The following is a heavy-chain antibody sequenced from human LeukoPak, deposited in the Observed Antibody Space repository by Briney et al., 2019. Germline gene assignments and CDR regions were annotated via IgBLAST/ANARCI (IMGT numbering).Heavy chain of an antibody. Sequence: SVKVSCKASGGTFSSYAISWVRQAPGQGLERMGGIIPIFGTANYAQKFQDGVTITADESTSTAYMELSSLRSEDTAVYYCARDSPYSNYGGYWGQGNLVTVSS. CDR1: GGTFSSYA. D-gene: IGHD4-11*01. J-gene: IGHJ4*02. CDR3: ARDSPYSNYGGY. CDR2: IIPIFGTA. V-gene: IGHV1-69*13.